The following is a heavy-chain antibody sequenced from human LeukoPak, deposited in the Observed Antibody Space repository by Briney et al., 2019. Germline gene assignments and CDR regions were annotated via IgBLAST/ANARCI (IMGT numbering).Heavy chain of an antibody. Sequence: HPGGSLRLSCAASGFTFSSYEMNWVRQAPGKGLEWVSYISSSGSTIYYADSVKGRFTISRDNAKNSLYLQMNSLRAEDTAVYYCAKSLEKYFDWLPSDYWGQGTLVTVSS. J-gene: IGHJ4*02. V-gene: IGHV3-48*03. CDR2: ISSSGSTI. D-gene: IGHD3-9*01. CDR3: AKSLEKYFDWLPSDY. CDR1: GFTFSSYE.